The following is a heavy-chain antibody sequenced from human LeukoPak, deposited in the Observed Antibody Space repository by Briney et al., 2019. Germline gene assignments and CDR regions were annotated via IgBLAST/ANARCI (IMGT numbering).Heavy chain of an antibody. CDR1: GFTFSSYA. CDR2: IRFDGSNK. V-gene: IGHV3-30*02. D-gene: IGHD2-2*01. Sequence: GGSLRLSCAASGFTFSSYAMHWVRQAPGKGLEWVAFIRFDGSNKYYADSVKGRFTISRDNSKNTLYLQINSLRAEDTAVYYCAKAVVIVPTATPFDYWGQGTLVTVSS. CDR3: AKAVVIVPTATPFDY. J-gene: IGHJ4*02.